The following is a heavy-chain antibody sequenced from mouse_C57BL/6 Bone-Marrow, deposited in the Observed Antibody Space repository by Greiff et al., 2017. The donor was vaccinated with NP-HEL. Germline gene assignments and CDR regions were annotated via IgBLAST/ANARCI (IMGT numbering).Heavy chain of an antibody. Sequence: VQLQQSGAELAKPGASVKLSCKASGYTFTSYWMHWVKQRPGQGLEWIGYINPSSGYTKYNQKIKDKATLTADKSSSTAYMQLSSLTYEDSAVYYCAKNYYYGSSWFAYWGQGTLVTVSA. CDR3: AKNYYYGSSWFAY. J-gene: IGHJ3*01. CDR1: GYTFTSYW. V-gene: IGHV1-7*01. D-gene: IGHD1-1*01. CDR2: INPSSGYT.